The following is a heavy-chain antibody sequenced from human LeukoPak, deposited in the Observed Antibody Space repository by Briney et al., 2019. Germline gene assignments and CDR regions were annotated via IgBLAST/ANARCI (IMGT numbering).Heavy chain of an antibody. V-gene: IGHV3-7*01. CDR1: GFTFSSYW. D-gene: IGHD2-21*01. J-gene: IGHJ3*02. CDR3: ARVDSRDAFDI. Sequence: GGSLRLSCAASGFTFSSYWMSWVRQASGKGLEWVANIKQDGSEKYYVDSVKGRFTISRDNAKNSLYLQMNSLRAEDTAVYYCARVDSRDAFDIWGQGTMVTVSS. CDR2: IKQDGSEK.